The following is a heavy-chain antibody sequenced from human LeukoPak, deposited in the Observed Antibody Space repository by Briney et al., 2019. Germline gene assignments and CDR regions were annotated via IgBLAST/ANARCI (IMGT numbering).Heavy chain of an antibody. J-gene: IGHJ4*02. D-gene: IGHD4-17*01. V-gene: IGHV4-34*01. Sequence: SETLSLTCAVYGGSFSGYYWSWIRQPPGKGLEWIGEINHSGSTNYNPSLKSRVPISVDTSKNQFTLKLSSVTAADTAVYYCARGPTTVTMYYFDYWGQGTLVTVSS. CDR3: ARGPTTVTMYYFDY. CDR1: GGSFSGYY. CDR2: INHSGST.